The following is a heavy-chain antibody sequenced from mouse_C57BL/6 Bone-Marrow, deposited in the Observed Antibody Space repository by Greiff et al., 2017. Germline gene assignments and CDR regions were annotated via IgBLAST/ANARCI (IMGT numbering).Heavy chain of an antibody. CDR2: IYPGSGNT. Sequence: QVQLKESGAELVRPGASVKLSCKASGYTFTDYYINWVKQRPGQGLEWIARIYPGSGNTYYNEKFKGKATLTAEKSSSTAYMQLSSLTSEDSAVYFCARFAPYGSSRYWYFDVWGTGTTVTVSS. J-gene: IGHJ1*03. V-gene: IGHV1-76*01. CDR3: ARFAPYGSSRYWYFDV. CDR1: GYTFTDYY. D-gene: IGHD1-1*01.